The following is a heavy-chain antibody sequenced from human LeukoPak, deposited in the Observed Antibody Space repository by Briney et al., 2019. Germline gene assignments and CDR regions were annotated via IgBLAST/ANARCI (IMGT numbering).Heavy chain of an antibody. CDR2: ISGSGGST. D-gene: IGHD5-24*01. Sequence: PGGSLRLSCAASGFTFSSYAMSWVRQAPGKGLEWLSAISGSGGSTYYADSVKGRFTISRDNSKNTLYLQMNSLRAEDTAVYYCANHRWLQLLDYFDYWGQGTLVTVSS. J-gene: IGHJ4*02. CDR3: ANHRWLQLLDYFDY. CDR1: GFTFSSYA. V-gene: IGHV3-23*01.